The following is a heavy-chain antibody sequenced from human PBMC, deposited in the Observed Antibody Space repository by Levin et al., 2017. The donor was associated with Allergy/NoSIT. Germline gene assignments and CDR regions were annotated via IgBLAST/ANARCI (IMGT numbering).Heavy chain of an antibody. D-gene: IGHD3-22*01. V-gene: IGHV4-59*01. CDR3: ARDATYYYESSGYFHDAFDI. CDR2: IYYSGST. J-gene: IGHJ3*02. Sequence: SQTLSLTCTVSGGSISSFYWSWIRQPPGKGLEWIGYIYYSGSTNYNPSLKSRVTISVDTSKNQFSLKLSSVTAADTAVYYCARDATYYYESSGYFHDAFDIWGQGTMVTVSS. CDR1: GGSISSFY.